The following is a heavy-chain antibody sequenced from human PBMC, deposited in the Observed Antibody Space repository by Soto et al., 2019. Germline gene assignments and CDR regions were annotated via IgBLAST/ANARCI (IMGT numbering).Heavy chain of an antibody. J-gene: IGHJ4*01. CDR3: ARGEQYSGRIFDY. Sequence: SQTLSLTCVITGDSVSSNSAGWSWVRQSPSGGLEWLGRTYYRSKWYYEYAVSVRGRITINPDTSKNQYSLQLNSVTPEDTAVYFCARGEQYSGRIFDYWGQGTLVNVSS. CDR2: TYYRSKWYY. V-gene: IGHV6-1*01. D-gene: IGHD1-26*01. CDR1: GDSVSSNSAG.